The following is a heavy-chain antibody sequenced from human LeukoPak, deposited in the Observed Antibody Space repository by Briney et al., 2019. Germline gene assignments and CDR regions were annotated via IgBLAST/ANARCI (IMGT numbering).Heavy chain of an antibody. V-gene: IGHV1-2*02. D-gene: IGHD4-23*01. Sequence: ASVKVSCKGPGYTFTNYYLHWVRQAPGQGVEWMGWMNPNSGATEYQQNFQGRVTMTRDTSISTAYLEVFSLTSDDAAVYYCARGAYYGDNFPLHYWGQGSLVIVSS. J-gene: IGHJ4*02. CDR2: MNPNSGAT. CDR3: ARGAYYGDNFPLHY. CDR1: GYTFTNYY.